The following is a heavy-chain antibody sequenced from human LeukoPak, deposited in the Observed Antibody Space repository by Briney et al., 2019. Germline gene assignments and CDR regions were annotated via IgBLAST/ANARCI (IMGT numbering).Heavy chain of an antibody. J-gene: IGHJ4*02. CDR1: GFTFSNYA. CDR2: IGESGGAT. V-gene: IGHV3-23*01. D-gene: IGHD6-19*01. Sequence: PGGSLRLSCAVSGFTFSNYAMTWVRQAPGKGLEWVSTIGESGGATHYADSVKGRFTISRDNSKNTLFLQMSSLRADDSAVYYCAKDRSSGWYDYWGQGTLVIVSS. CDR3: AKDRSSGWYDY.